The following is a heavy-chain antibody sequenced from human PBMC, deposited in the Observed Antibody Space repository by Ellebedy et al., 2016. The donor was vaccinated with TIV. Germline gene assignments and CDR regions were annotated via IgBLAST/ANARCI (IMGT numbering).Heavy chain of an antibody. CDR2: INDYGPT. V-gene: IGHV4-34*01. Sequence: MPGGSLRLSCAVYGASLSGYQWSWIRLSPGKGLEWVGEINDYGPTNYNPSLKGRVTISVDTSKFQFPLKMNFVTAADTAIYYCARCYTGTNWFDPWGQGTLVTVSS. J-gene: IGHJ5*02. CDR1: GASLSGYQ. D-gene: IGHD2-2*02. CDR3: ARCYTGTNWFDP.